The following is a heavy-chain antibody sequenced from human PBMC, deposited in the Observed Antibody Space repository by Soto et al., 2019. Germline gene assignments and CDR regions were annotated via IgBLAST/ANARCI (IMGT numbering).Heavy chain of an antibody. CDR2: ISSNGGST. J-gene: IGHJ4*02. V-gene: IGHV3-64*01. CDR3: LLVPRITNVRGGSPRCY. D-gene: IGHD3-10*02. Sequence: EKGLEYVSAISSNGGSTYYANSVKGRFTISRDNSKNTLYLQMGSLRAEDTAVYYCLLVPRITNVRGGSPRCYWGQRTFLTVSS.